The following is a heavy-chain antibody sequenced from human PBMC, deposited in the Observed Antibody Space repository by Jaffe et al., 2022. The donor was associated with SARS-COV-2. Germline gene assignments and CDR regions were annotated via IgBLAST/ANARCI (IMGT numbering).Heavy chain of an antibody. Sequence: QLQLQESGPGLVKPSETLSLTCTVSGGSISSSSYYWGWIRQPPGKGLEWIGSIYYSGSTYYNPSLKSRVTISVDTSKNQFSLKLSSVTAADTAVYYCARARPYYYDSSGYGRDAFDIWGQGTMVTVSS. D-gene: IGHD3-22*01. V-gene: IGHV4-39*01. CDR3: ARARPYYYDSSGYGRDAFDI. CDR2: IYYSGST. J-gene: IGHJ3*02. CDR1: GGSISSSSYY.